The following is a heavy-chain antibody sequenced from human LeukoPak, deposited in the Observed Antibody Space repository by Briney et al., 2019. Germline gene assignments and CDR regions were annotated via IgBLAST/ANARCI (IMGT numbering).Heavy chain of an antibody. J-gene: IGHJ4*02. CDR1: GSICTCYW. V-gene: IGHV5-51*01. CDR2: IHAGAPDT. CDR3: ARLGTLYGDYSRMLDY. D-gene: IGHD4-17*01. Sequence: LEFSSKSSGSICTCYWIGWARALRGRGVEGRGIIHAGAPDTRYSPSFQGQVTISADKSISTAYLQWSSLTASDTAMYYCARLGTLYGDYSRMLDYWGQGTLVTVSS.